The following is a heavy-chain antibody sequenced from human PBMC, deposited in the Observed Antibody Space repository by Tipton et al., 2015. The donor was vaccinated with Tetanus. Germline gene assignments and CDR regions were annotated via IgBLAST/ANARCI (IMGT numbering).Heavy chain of an antibody. V-gene: IGHV3-48*02. J-gene: IGHJ2*01. Sequence: SLRLSCAASGFTFSSYSMNWVRQAPGKGLEWVSYISSSSSTIYYADSVKGRFTISRDNAKNSLYLQMNSLRDEDTAVYYCARLEEGIAVAGAADLWGRGTLVTVSS. D-gene: IGHD6-19*01. CDR1: GFTFSSYS. CDR2: ISSSSSTI. CDR3: ARLEEGIAVAGAADL.